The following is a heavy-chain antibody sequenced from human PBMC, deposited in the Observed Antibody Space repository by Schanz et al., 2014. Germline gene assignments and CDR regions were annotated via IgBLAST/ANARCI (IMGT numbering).Heavy chain of an antibody. CDR2: TYSGGIT. V-gene: IGHV3-66*01. J-gene: IGHJ1*01. CDR1: GFTVSSNY. Sequence: EVQLVEYGGGLVQPGGSLRLSCAASGFTVSSNYMSWVRQAPGKGLEWISITYSGGITYYVDPVKGRFTISRDNSKNTLYLQMNNLRAEDMAVYFCAKESEIVVVVGTSMSGDVHHWGQGTLVTVSS. D-gene: IGHD2-15*01. CDR3: AKESEIVVVVGTSMSGDVHH.